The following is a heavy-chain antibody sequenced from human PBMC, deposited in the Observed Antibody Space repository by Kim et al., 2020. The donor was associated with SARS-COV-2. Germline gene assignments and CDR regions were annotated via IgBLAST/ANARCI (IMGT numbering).Heavy chain of an antibody. CDR3: GVIAARPFNYYGMDV. J-gene: IGHJ6*02. CDR1: GGSFSGYY. V-gene: IGHV4-34*01. D-gene: IGHD6-6*01. Sequence: SETLSLTCAVYGGSFSGYYWSWIRQPQGKGLEWIGEINHSGSTNYNPSLKSRVTISVDTSKNQFSLKLSSVTAADTAVYYCGVIAARPFNYYGMDVWGQGTTVTVSS. CDR2: INHSGST.